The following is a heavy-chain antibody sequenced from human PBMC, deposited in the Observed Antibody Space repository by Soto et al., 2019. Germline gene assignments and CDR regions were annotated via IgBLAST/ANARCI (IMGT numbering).Heavy chain of an antibody. D-gene: IGHD4-4*01. CDR3: AKFSNKFDY. CDR1: GGSVSSYY. J-gene: IGHJ4*02. V-gene: IGHV4-59*02. CDR2: VYYSGIT. Sequence: PSETLSLTCTVSGGSVSSYYWSWIRQPPGKGLEWIGYVYYSGITKYNPSLQSRITMSVDTSKNQFSLRLSSVTAADTDVYYCAKFSNKFDYWGQGTLVTVSS.